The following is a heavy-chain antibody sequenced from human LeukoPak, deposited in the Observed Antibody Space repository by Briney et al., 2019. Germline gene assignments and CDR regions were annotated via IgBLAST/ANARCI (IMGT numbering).Heavy chain of an antibody. J-gene: IGHJ5*02. D-gene: IGHD2-21*02. CDR3: ARSYCGGDCYSGYNWFDP. Sequence: ASVKVSCKASGYTFISYGISWVRQAPGQGLEWMGWISAYNGNTNYAQKLQGRVTMTTDTSTSTAYMELRSLRSDDTAVYYCARSYCGGDCYSGYNWFDPWGQGTLVTVSS. V-gene: IGHV1-18*01. CDR1: GYTFISYG. CDR2: ISAYNGNT.